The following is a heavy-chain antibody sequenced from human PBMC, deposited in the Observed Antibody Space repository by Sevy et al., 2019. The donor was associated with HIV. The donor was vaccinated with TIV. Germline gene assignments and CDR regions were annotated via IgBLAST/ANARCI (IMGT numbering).Heavy chain of an antibody. CDR1: GFTFSKYW. J-gene: IGHJ4*02. CDR2: IKQDAGQK. D-gene: IGHD1-7*01. CDR3: ARDDGNYYFHY. Sequence: GGSLRLSCAASGFTFSKYWMGWVRQAPGKGLEWVANIKQDAGQKYYVDSVKGRFTISRDNAKNALYLQMNSLRAEDTAVYFCARDDGNYYFHYWGQGTLVTVSS. V-gene: IGHV3-7*01.